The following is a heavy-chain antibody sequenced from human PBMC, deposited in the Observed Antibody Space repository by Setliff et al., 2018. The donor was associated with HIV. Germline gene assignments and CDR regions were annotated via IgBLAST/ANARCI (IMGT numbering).Heavy chain of an antibody. J-gene: IGHJ6*02. V-gene: IGHV1-8*01. CDR3: GMDV. Sequence: ASVKVSCKASGYTFSTYDFNWVRQAAGQGLEWMGWMSPKNNGSGFAQKFQARLTMTWNTSTNTAYMELRSLTSDDTAVYYYGMDVWGQGTTVTVSS. CDR1: GYTFSTYD. CDR2: MSPKNNGS.